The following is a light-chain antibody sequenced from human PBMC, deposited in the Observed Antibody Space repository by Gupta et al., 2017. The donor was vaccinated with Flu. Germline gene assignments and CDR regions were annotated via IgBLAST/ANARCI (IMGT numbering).Light chain of an antibody. V-gene: IGKV1-12*01. CDR3: HQASSFFFIS. CDR2: AAS. Sequence: DIQMTQSPSSVSASVGDRVTITCRASQDIRNWLAWYQQQPGKAPKLLIHAASSLQSGVPSGFSGSGSWTDFTLTISSLQPEDFATYYCHQASSFFFISFGQGTKVEIK. J-gene: IGKJ2*03. CDR1: QDIRNW.